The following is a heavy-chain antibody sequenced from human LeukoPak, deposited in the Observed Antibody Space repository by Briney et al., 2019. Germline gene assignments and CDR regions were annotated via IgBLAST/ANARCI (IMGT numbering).Heavy chain of an antibody. Sequence: SQTLSLTCTVSGGSISSGSYYWSWIRQPAGKGLEWIGRIYTSGSTNYNPSLKSRVTISVDTSKNQFSLKLSSVTAADTAVYYCARGRYYYDSSGYYYDDYFDYRGQGTLVTVSS. CDR2: IYTSGST. J-gene: IGHJ4*02. D-gene: IGHD3-22*01. CDR3: ARGRYYYDSSGYYYDDYFDY. V-gene: IGHV4-61*02. CDR1: GGSISSGSYY.